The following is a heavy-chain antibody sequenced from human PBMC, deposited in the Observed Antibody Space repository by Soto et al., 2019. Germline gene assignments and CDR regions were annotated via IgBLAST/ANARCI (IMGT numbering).Heavy chain of an antibody. V-gene: IGHV3-73*02. CDR3: GGVYYFWSGHPKGPDY. D-gene: IGHD3-3*01. CDR2: IRSKANSYAT. CDR1: GFAFSGSA. Sequence: EVQLVESGGGLVQPGGSLKVSCAASGFAFSGSAMHWVRQASGKGLEWVGRIRSKANSYATVYAVSVKGRFTISRDDSRNTAYLQMNSLKTEDTAVSYCGGVYYFWSGHPKGPDYWGQGTVVTVSS. J-gene: IGHJ4*02.